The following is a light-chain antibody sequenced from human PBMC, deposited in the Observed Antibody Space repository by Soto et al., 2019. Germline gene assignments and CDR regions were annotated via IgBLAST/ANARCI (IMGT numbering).Light chain of an antibody. Sequence: IQLTQSPSFLSASVGDRVTLTCRASPGISSYLVWYQQKPGKAPKLLIYAASTLQSGVPSRFSGSGSGTEFTLTISSLQPEDLATYYCQQSYSTRMYTFGQGTRLEIK. V-gene: IGKV1-9*01. CDR1: PGISSY. J-gene: IGKJ5*01. CDR2: AAS. CDR3: QQSYSTRMYT.